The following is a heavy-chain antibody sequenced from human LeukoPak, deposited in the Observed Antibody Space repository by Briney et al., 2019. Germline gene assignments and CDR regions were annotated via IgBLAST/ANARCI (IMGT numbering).Heavy chain of an antibody. D-gene: IGHD3-10*01. Sequence: SETLSLTCTVSGGSISSYXWSXXXQPPGXXLXWXGYIYYSGSTNYNPSLKSRVTISVDTSKNQFSLKLSSVTAADTAVYYCARVGGSGSYYRNWFDPWGQGTLVTVSS. J-gene: IGHJ5*02. CDR2: IYYSGST. CDR1: GGSISSYX. CDR3: ARVGGSGSYYRNWFDP. V-gene: IGHV4-59*01.